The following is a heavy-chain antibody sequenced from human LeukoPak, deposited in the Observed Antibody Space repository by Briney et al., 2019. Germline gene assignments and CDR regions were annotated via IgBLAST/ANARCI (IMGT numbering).Heavy chain of an antibody. CDR3: ARDHCGSSTSCYQGSFDY. CDR2: IIPILGIA. D-gene: IGHD2-2*01. J-gene: IGHJ4*02. Sequence: VASVKVSCKASGGTFSSYTISWVRQAPGQGLEWMGRIIPILGIANYAQKFQGRVTITADKSTSTAYMELSSLRSEDTAVYYCARDHCGSSTSCYQGSFDYWGQGTLVTVSS. CDR1: GGTFSSYT. V-gene: IGHV1-69*04.